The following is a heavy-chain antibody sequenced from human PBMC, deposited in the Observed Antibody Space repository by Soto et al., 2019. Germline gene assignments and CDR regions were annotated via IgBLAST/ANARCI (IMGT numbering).Heavy chain of an antibody. V-gene: IGHV3-23*01. J-gene: IGHJ3*02. CDR2: ITSSGAST. CDR1: GFTFSNYA. CDR3: AKGGPTIADAFDI. Sequence: EAQLLESGGGLVQPGGSQRLSCAASGFTFSNYAMNWVRQAPGGGLEWVSTITSSGASTYYADSVKGRFTISRDNSANTLSLQMNSLRVDDTAVYYCAKGGPTIADAFDIWGQGTMVTVSS. D-gene: IGHD1-1*01.